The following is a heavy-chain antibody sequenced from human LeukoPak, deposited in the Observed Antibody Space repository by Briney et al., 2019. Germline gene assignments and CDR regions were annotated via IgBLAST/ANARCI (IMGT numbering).Heavy chain of an antibody. CDR3: ARGETDNWFDP. CDR1: GGSVGSGSYY. V-gene: IGHV4-61*01. Sequence: SETLSLTCTVSGGSVGSGSYYWSWIRQPPGKGLEWIGYIYYSGSTNYNPSLKSRVTISVDTSKNQFSLKLSSVTAADTAVYYCARGETDNWFDPWGQGTLVTVSS. D-gene: IGHD1-26*01. CDR2: IYYSGST. J-gene: IGHJ5*02.